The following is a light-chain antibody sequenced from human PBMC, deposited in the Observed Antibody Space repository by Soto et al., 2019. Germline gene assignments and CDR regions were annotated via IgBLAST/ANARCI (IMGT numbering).Light chain of an antibody. Sequence: QSALTQPPSASETPGQRVTISCSGSSSNIGSNYVYWYQQFPGTAPKVLIYRNNQRPSGVPDRFSGSKSGTSASLAISGLRSEYEANYYCAAWVDSLSGPLFGTGTKVTVL. CDR1: SSNIGSNY. V-gene: IGLV1-47*01. CDR3: AAWVDSLSGPL. J-gene: IGLJ1*01. CDR2: RNN.